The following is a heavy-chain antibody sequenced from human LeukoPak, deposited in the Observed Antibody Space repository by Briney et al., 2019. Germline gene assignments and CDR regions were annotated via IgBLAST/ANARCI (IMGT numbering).Heavy chain of an antibody. Sequence: SGGSLRLSSDASGFTVNSYAMNWVRQAQGEGLGWVLVISDSGDNTYYADSVKGRFTISRDDSKNTVYLQMNSLRADDTAVYHCAKGGRRHYGDYVAFWGQRTLVTASS. D-gene: IGHD4-17*01. J-gene: IGHJ4*02. V-gene: IGHV3-23*01. CDR1: GFTVNSYA. CDR3: AKGGRRHYGDYVAF. CDR2: ISDSGDNT.